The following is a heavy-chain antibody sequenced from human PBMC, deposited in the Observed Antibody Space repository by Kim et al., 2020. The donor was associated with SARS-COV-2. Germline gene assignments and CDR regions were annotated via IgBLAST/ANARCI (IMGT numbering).Heavy chain of an antibody. CDR2: IYYSGST. V-gene: IGHV4-59*01. CDR3: ARDRGDILTGYYSRHAFDI. J-gene: IGHJ3*02. D-gene: IGHD3-9*01. CDR1: GGSISSYY. Sequence: SETLSLTCTVSGGSISSYYWSWIRQPPGKGLEWIGYIYYSGSTNYNPSLKSRGTISVDTSKNQFSLKLSSVTAADTAVYYCARDRGDILTGYYSRHAFDIWGQETMVTVSS.